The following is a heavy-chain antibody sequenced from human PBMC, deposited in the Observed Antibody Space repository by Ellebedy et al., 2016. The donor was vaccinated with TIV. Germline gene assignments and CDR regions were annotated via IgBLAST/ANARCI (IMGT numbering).Heavy chain of an antibody. Sequence: GESLKISCTASGFTFGDYAMSWFRQAPGKGLEWVGFIRSKAYGGTTEYAASVKGRFTISRDDSKSIAYLQMNSLKTEDTAVYYCTRGVGDYLFDYWGQGTLVTVSS. J-gene: IGHJ4*02. D-gene: IGHD4-17*01. V-gene: IGHV3-49*03. CDR3: TRGVGDYLFDY. CDR2: IRSKAYGGTT. CDR1: GFTFGDYA.